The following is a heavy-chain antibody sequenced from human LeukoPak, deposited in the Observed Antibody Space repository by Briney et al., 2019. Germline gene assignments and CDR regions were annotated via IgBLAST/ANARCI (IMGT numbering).Heavy chain of an antibody. CDR3: ARECRRTRYYGMDV. V-gene: IGHV1-18*01. CDR1: GYTFTNYA. CDR2: IRTYNGET. D-gene: IGHD2-15*01. J-gene: IGHJ6*02. Sequence: ASLKVSCKASGYTFTNYAISWVRQAPGQGLEWMGCIRTYNGETNYAQTIQGRVTLTTDTSSSTAYMELRSLRSDDTAVNYCARECRRTRYYGMDVWGQGTTVTV.